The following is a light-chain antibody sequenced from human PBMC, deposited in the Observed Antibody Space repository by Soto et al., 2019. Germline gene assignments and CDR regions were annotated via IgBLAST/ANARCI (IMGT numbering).Light chain of an antibody. CDR1: QSISSW. Sequence: DIQMTQSPSTLSASVGDRVTITCRASQSISSWLAWYQQKPGKAPKLLICKASSLESGVPSRFSGSGSGTEFTLTISSLQPDDFATYYCQQYDSYSVTFGGGTKV. CDR2: KAS. J-gene: IGKJ4*01. CDR3: QQYDSYSVT. V-gene: IGKV1-5*03.